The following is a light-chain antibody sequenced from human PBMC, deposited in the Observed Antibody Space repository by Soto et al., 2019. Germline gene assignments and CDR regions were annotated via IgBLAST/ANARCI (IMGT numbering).Light chain of an antibody. CDR3: SSYTSSFYV. CDR2: EVS. V-gene: IGLV2-14*01. CDR1: SSDVGGYNF. Sequence: QSALTQPASVSGSPGQSITISCTGTSSDVGGYNFVSWYQQHPGKVPKLMIYEVSNRPSGVSNGFSGSKSGNTASLTISGLQAEDEADYYCSSYTSSFYVFGTGTKVTVL. J-gene: IGLJ1*01.